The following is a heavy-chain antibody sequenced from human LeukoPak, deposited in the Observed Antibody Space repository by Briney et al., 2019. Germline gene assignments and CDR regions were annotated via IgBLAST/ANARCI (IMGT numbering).Heavy chain of an antibody. V-gene: IGHV1-69*13. J-gene: IGHJ4*02. CDR3: ASPTRDFGVVTHFDY. CDR1: GGTFSSYA. Sequence: GASVKVSCKASGGTFSSYAISWVRQAPGQGLEWMGGIIPIFGTANYAQKFQGRVTITADESTSTAYMELSSLRSEDTAVYYCASPTRDFGVVTHFDYWGQGTLVTVSS. CDR2: IIPIFGTA. D-gene: IGHD3-3*01.